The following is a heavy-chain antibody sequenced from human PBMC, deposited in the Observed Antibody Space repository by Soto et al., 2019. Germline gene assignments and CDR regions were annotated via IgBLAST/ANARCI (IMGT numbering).Heavy chain of an antibody. CDR2: IHYSGST. CDR1: GGSISSSSYY. CDR3: ACLGHSRGGSDELYSYGYFDY. J-gene: IGHJ4*02. V-gene: IGHV4-39*01. D-gene: IGHD5-18*01. Sequence: QLQLQESGPGLVKPSETLSLTCTVSGGSISSSSYYWGWIRQPPGKGLEWIGSIHYSGSTYYNPSLKSRVTMSVDTYKKQFSLKLSAVTAADTAVYYCACLGHSRGGSDELYSYGYFDYWGQGTLVTVSS.